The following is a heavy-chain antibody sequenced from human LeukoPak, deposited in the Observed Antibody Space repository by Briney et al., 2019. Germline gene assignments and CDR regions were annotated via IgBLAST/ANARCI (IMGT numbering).Heavy chain of an antibody. CDR1: GGTFSSYA. Sequence: SVKVSCKASGGTFSSYAISWVRQTPGQGLEWMGGIIPIFGTANYAQKFQGRVTITTDESTSTAYMELSSLRSEDTAVYYCARDTYYDFWSGYYSNNWFDPWGQGTLVTVSS. CDR2: IIPIFGTA. J-gene: IGHJ5*02. D-gene: IGHD3-3*01. V-gene: IGHV1-69*05. CDR3: ARDTYYDFWSGYYSNNWFDP.